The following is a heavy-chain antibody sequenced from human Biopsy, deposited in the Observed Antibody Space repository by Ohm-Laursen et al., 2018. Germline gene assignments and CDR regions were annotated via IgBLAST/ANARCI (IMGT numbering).Heavy chain of an antibody. V-gene: IGHV1-2*02. CDR1: GYTFTGYY. J-gene: IGHJ5*02. D-gene: IGHD3-22*01. CDR3: TRGGYYYDSLAYYYWFDP. Sequence: ASVTVSCKASGYTFTGYYVHWVRQAPGQGLEWMGWINAKTGDTNYAQKFQGRVTMTRDTSISTAYVDLSSLRSDDTAVYYCTRGGYYYDSLAYYYWFDPWGQGTLVTVSS. CDR2: INAKTGDT.